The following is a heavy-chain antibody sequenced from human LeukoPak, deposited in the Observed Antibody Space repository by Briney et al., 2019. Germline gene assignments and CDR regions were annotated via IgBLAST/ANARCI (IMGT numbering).Heavy chain of an antibody. D-gene: IGHD4-17*01. V-gene: IGHV1-69*06. CDR2: IIPIFGTA. Sequence: ASVKVSCKASGGTFSSYAISWVRQAPGQGLEWMGGIIPIFGTANYAQKFQGRVTITADKSTSTAYMELSSLRSEDTAVYYCARAVTTENYYYYYYMDVWGKGTTVTVSS. CDR1: GGTFSSYA. J-gene: IGHJ6*03. CDR3: ARAVTTENYYYYYYMDV.